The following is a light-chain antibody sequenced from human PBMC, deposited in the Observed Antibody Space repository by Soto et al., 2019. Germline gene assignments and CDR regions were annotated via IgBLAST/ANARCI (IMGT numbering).Light chain of an antibody. J-gene: IGKJ4*01. V-gene: IGKV3-20*01. CDR2: GAF. CDR3: QQYGDSIT. CDR1: QTVRSSY. Sequence: IFLTQSPGSLSLSSGERATLSCRASQTVRSSYLAWYQQRPGQAPKLLIYGAFHRATGIPDRFSGSESGRDYTLSISRLYPEDSAVYYCQQYGDSITFGGGTKVEIK.